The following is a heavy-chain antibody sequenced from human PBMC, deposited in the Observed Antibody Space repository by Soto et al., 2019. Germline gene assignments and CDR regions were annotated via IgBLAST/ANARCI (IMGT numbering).Heavy chain of an antibody. CDR3: ARGEYDVIVMAVTTRGYRHACHGMDV. V-gene: IGHV1-69*12. CDR1: GGTFSTFA. CDR2: IIPIFATP. D-gene: IGHD2-21*01. Sequence: QDHLVQSGAAVKKPASSIKISCRSTGGTFSTFAFSWVRQAPGQGLEWMGGIIPIFATPIYAQKYQGRVTITADDSTSTAYVEVTRLISNVTAVYSCARGEYDVIVMAVTTRGYRHACHGMDVWGQWTAVTVSS. J-gene: IGHJ6*02.